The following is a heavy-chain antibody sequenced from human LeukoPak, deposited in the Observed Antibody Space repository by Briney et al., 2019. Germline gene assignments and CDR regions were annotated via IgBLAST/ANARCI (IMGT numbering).Heavy chain of an antibody. CDR2: IRYDGSNK. CDR1: GFTFSSYW. Sequence: GGSLRLSCAASGFTFSSYWMSWVRQAPGKGLEWVAFIRYDGSNKYYADSVKGRFTISRDNSKNTLYLQMNSLRAEDMAVYYCAKDLITMIVVSGDYWGQGTLVTVSS. J-gene: IGHJ4*02. CDR3: AKDLITMIVVSGDY. V-gene: IGHV3-30*02. D-gene: IGHD3-22*01.